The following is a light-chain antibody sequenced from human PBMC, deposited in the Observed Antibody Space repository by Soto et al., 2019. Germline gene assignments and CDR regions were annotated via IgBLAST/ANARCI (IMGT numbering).Light chain of an antibody. CDR2: AAS. V-gene: IGKV3-20*01. CDR3: QQYGGSLTWT. J-gene: IGKJ1*01. CDR1: QSVSVNS. Sequence: EIVLTQSPGTLSLSPGERATLSCRASQSVSVNSLAWYQQKGGQAPRLLIYAASTRATGVPDRFSGTGSGTDFALTISRLETDDSAVYYCQQYGGSLTWTFGQGTKVDIK.